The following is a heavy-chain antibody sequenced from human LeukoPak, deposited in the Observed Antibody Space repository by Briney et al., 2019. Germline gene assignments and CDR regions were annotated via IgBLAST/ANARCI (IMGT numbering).Heavy chain of an antibody. J-gene: IGHJ4*02. V-gene: IGHV4-39*01. CDR1: GGSFSSSSFY. CDR2: IYYSGHN. Sequence: PSETLSLTCTVSGGSFSSSSFYWGWIRQPPGKGLEGIGSIYYSGHNYYNPSLKSRVSIPVDTSKNPFSLRLSSVTAADTAVYDCARHPGRLFDYWGQRTLVTVSS. CDR3: ARHPGRLFDY.